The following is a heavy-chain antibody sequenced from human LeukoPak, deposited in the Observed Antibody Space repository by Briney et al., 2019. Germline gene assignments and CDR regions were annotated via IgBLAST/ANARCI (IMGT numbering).Heavy chain of an antibody. CDR2: INPNSGGT. Sequence: ASVKVSCKASGYTFTNYYMHWVRQAPGQGLEWMGWINPNSGGTNYAQKFQGRVTMTRDTSISTAYLELSRLRSDDTAVYYCAREGSGHGSGYYLYYFDYWGQGTLVTVSS. CDR3: AREGSGHGSGYYLYYFDY. J-gene: IGHJ4*02. V-gene: IGHV1-2*02. D-gene: IGHD3-22*01. CDR1: GYTFTNYY.